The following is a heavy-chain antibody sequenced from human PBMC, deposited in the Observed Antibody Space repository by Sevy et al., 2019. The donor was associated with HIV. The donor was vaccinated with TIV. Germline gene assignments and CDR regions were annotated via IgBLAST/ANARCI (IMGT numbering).Heavy chain of an antibody. CDR3: ARADSPGYGSSWYCFPFFDY. V-gene: IGHV3-48*02. Sequence: GGSLRLSCAASGFTFSSYSMNWVRQAPGKGLEWVSYISSSSSTIYYADSVKGRFTISRDNAKNSLYLQMNSLRDEDTAVYYCARADSPGYGSSWYCFPFFDYWGQGTLVTVSS. J-gene: IGHJ4*02. CDR2: ISSSSSTI. D-gene: IGHD6-13*01. CDR1: GFTFSSYS.